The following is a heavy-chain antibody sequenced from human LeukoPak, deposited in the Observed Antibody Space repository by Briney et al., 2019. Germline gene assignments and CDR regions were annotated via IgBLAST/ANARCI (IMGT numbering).Heavy chain of an antibody. J-gene: IGHJ4*02. CDR2: IYYSGST. Sequence: SETLSLTCTVSGGSISSYYWSWIRQPPGKGLEWIGDIYYSGSTNYNPSLKSRVTISVDTSKNQFSLKLSSVTAADTAVYYCARVVGVLTPIPVTLFDYWGQGTLVTVSS. V-gene: IGHV4-59*01. D-gene: IGHD3-16*01. CDR3: ARVVGVLTPIPVTLFDY. CDR1: GGSISSYY.